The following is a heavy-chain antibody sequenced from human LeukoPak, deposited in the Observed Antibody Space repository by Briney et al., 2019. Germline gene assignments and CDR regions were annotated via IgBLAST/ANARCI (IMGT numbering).Heavy chain of an antibody. V-gene: IGHV3-48*01. CDR2: ISSSSRTI. J-gene: IGHJ4*02. D-gene: IGHD2-2*02. Sequence: GGSLRLSCAASGFTFSSYSMNWVRQAPGKGLEWVSYISSSSRTIYYADSLKGRFTISRDNSKNTLYLQMNSLRAEDTAVYYCARPIVFTPPAGIPDYWGQGTLVTVSS. CDR1: GFTFSSYS. CDR3: ARPIVFTPPAGIPDY.